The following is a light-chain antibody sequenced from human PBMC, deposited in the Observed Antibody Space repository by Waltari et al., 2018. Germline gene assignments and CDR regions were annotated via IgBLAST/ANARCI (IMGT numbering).Light chain of an antibody. Sequence: QSALTQPRSVSGSPGQSATISCTGTSSDVGDYDFFSWYQHHPDKAPKLIIYDVNKRPSGVPDRFSGSKSDNTASLTISGLQAEDEADYYCCSYAGTYINYVFGSGTTVTVL. CDR2: DVN. V-gene: IGLV2-11*01. CDR1: SSDVGDYDF. CDR3: CSYAGTYINYV. J-gene: IGLJ1*01.